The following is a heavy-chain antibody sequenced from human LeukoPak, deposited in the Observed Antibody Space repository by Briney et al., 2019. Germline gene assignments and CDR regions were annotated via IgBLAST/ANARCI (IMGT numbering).Heavy chain of an antibody. CDR2: ISGNGVIA. CDR3: VTKEPSTSGWSY. CDR1: GFTFSDYG. Sequence: QPGESLRLSCAASGFTFSDYGMSWVRQAPGKGLEWVSAISGNGVIAFYADSVKGRFTSSRDNAENSVYLQMNDLRAEDTGVYYCVTKEPSTSGWSYWGQGTLVTVSS. V-gene: IGHV3-23*01. J-gene: IGHJ4*02. D-gene: IGHD6-19*01.